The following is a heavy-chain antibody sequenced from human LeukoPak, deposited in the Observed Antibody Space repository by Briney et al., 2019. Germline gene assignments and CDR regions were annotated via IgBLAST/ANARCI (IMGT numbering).Heavy chain of an antibody. CDR3: ARGPTYYYGSGSYRHYYYYMDV. CDR1: GGSFSGYY. CDR2: INHSGST. J-gene: IGHJ6*03. Sequence: SETLSLTCAVYGGSFSGYYWSWIRQPPGKGLEWIGEINHSGSTNYNPSLKSRVTISVDTSKNQFSLKLSSVTAADTAVYYCARGPTYYYGSGSYRHYYYYMDVWGKGTTVTVSS. D-gene: IGHD3-10*01. V-gene: IGHV4-34*01.